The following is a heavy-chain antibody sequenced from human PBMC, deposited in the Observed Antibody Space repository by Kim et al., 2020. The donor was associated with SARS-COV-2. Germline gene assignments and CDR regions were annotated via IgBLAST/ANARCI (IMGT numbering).Heavy chain of an antibody. CDR1: GGTFSSYA. J-gene: IGHJ4*02. CDR3: ARYDSSGYYDY. CDR2: IIPILGIA. V-gene: IGHV1-69*04. Sequence: SVKVSCKASGGTFSSYAISWVRQAPGQGLEWMGRIIPILGIANYAQKFQGRVTITADKSTSTAYMELSSLRSEDTAVYYCARYDSSGYYDYWGQGPLVTVSS. D-gene: IGHD3-22*01.